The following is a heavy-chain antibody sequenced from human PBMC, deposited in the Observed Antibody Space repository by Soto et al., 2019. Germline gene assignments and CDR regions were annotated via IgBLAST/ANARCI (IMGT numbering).Heavy chain of an antibody. CDR3: ASLTTVTPYYFDY. D-gene: IGHD4-17*01. V-gene: IGHV4-30-4*01. CDR1: GGSISSGDYY. Sequence: QVQLQESGPGLVKPSQTLSLTCTVSGGSISSGDYYWSWIRQPPGKGLEWIGYIYYSGSTYYNPSPESRVTMSVDTSKNQFSLKLSSVTAADTAVYYCASLTTVTPYYFDYWGQGTLVTVSS. J-gene: IGHJ4*02. CDR2: IYYSGST.